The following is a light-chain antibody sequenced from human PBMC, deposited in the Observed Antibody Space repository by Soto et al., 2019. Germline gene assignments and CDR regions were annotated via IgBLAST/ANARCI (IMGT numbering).Light chain of an antibody. CDR2: EVS. V-gene: IGLV2-23*02. Sequence: QSALTQPASVSGSPGQSTTISCTGTSSDVGSYDLVSWYQQHPGKAPKLMIYEVSKRPSGVSNRFSASKSGNTASLTISGLQAEDEADYYCCSYAGSSTVVFVGGTKRNVL. CDR3: CSYAGSSTVV. CDR1: SSDVGSYDL. J-gene: IGLJ2*01.